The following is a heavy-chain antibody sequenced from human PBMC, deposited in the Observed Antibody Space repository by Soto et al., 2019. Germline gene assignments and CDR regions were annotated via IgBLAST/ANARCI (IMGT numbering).Heavy chain of an antibody. CDR1: GYTFTSYG. CDR3: AREEDRYYYYGMDV. Sequence: GASVKVSCKASGYTFTSYGISWVRQAPGQGLEWMGWISAYNGNTNYAQKLQGRVTMTTDTSTSTAYMEPRSLRSDDTAVYYCAREEDRYYYYGMDVWGQGTTVTVSS. J-gene: IGHJ6*02. V-gene: IGHV1-18*01. CDR2: ISAYNGNT.